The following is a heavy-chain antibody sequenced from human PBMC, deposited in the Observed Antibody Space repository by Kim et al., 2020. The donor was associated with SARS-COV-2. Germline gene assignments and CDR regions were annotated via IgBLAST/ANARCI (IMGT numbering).Heavy chain of an antibody. V-gene: IGHV3-48*03. CDR3: ARGRTANGDHYGMDV. Sequence: LSLTCAASGFSFNSHEMNWVRQAPGKGLEWVSYIDSSGSTMYYAESVMGRFTIYRDNAQNSLYLQMNWLRADDTAVYYCARGRTANGDHYGMDVCGQGTTVTVSS. CDR1: GFSFNSHE. D-gene: IGHD4-17*01. CDR2: IDSSGSTM. J-gene: IGHJ6*02.